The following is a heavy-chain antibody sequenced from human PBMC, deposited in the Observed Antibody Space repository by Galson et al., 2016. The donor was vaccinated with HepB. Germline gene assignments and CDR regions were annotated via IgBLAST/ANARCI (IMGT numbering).Heavy chain of an antibody. CDR1: GFSFSDYY. D-gene: IGHD3-16*01. CDR2: ISSSGSYNT. J-gene: IGHJ2*01. V-gene: IGHV3-11*06. CDR3: ARPPEGDRRYFDL. Sequence: SLRLSCAASGFSFSDYYMTWIRQAPGKGLEWVSYISSSGSYNTNYADSVKGRFTISRDNAKNSLYLQMNSLRAEDTAVYYCARPPEGDRRYFDLWGRGTLVTVSS.